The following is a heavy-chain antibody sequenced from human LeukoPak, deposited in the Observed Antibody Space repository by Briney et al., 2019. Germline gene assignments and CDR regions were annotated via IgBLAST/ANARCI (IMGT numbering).Heavy chain of an antibody. V-gene: IGHV4-59*08. CDR1: GGSISSYY. CDR2: IYYRGST. D-gene: IGHD6-13*01. Sequence: SETLSLTCTVSGGSISSYYWSWIRQPPGKGLEWIGYIYYRGSTNYNPSLKSRVTISVDTSKNQFSLKLSSVTAADTAVYYCARPFSYCRSPPPRGQGTLVTVSS. CDR3: ARPFSYCRSPPP. J-gene: IGHJ1*01.